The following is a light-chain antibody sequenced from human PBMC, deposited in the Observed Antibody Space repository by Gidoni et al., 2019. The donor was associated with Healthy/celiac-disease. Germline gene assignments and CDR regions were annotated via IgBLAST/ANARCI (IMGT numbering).Light chain of an antibody. CDR2: GKN. CDR3: NSRDSSGNHVV. J-gene: IGLJ2*01. CDR1: SLRSYY. Sequence: SSELTQDPAVSVALGQTVRITCQGDSLRSYYASWYKQKPGTAPVLVIYGKNNRPPGIPDRFSGSSSGYTASLTITGAQAEDEADYYCNSRDSSGNHVVFGGGTKLTVL. V-gene: IGLV3-19*01.